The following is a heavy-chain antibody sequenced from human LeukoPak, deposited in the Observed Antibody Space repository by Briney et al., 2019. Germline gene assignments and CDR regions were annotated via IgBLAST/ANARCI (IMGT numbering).Heavy chain of an antibody. CDR1: GYTFTSYD. D-gene: IGHD7-27*01. CDR3: ARGPPNWGYDY. J-gene: IGHJ4*02. Sequence: ASVKVSCKASGYTFTSYDFNWVRQATLQRPEWMGWMSPNSGDTGYAQKFQDRVTMTRNTSISTAYMELSSLRSDDTAVYYCARGPPNWGYDYWGPGTLVTVSS. V-gene: IGHV1-8*01. CDR2: MSPNSGDT.